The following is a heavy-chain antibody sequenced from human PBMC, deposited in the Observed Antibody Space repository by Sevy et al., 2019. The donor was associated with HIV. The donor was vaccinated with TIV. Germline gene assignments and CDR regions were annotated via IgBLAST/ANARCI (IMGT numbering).Heavy chain of an antibody. CDR3: ARLDIVVVVAATPDYYGMDV. CDR1: GFTFSSYS. J-gene: IGHJ6*02. CDR2: ISYDGSNK. V-gene: IGHV3-30*03. Sequence: GGSLRLSCAASGFTFSSYSMNWVRQAPGKGLEWVAVISYDGSNKYYADSVKGRFTISRDNSKNTLYLQMNSLRAEDTAVYYCARLDIVVVVAATPDYYGMDVWGQGTTVTVSS. D-gene: IGHD2-15*01.